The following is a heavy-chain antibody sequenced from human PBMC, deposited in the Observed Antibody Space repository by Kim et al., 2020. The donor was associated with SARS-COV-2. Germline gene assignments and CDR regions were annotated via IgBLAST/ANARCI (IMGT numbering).Heavy chain of an antibody. V-gene: IGHV4-34*01. CDR1: GGSFSGYY. Sequence: SETLSLTCAVYGGSFSGYYWSWIRQPPGKGLEWIGEINHSGSTNYHPSLKSRVTISVDTSKNQFSLKLSSVTAADTAVYYCASESSSGGSCCGVDYWGRGTLVTVSS. CDR3: ASESSSGGSCCGVDY. J-gene: IGHJ4*02. D-gene: IGHD2-15*01. CDR2: INHSGST.